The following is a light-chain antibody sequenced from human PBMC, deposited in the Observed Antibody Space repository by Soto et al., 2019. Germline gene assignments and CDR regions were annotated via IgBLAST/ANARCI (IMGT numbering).Light chain of an antibody. Sequence: QSVLTQPASVSGSPGQSITISCTGTSSDVGGYNYVSWFQQHPGKAPKLMIYDVSNRPSGVPNRFSGSKSGNTASLTISGFQADDEAYYYCSSYTSSTAEVFGTGTKLTVL. CDR3: SSYTSSTAEV. V-gene: IGLV2-14*03. CDR1: SSDVGGYNY. J-gene: IGLJ1*01. CDR2: DVS.